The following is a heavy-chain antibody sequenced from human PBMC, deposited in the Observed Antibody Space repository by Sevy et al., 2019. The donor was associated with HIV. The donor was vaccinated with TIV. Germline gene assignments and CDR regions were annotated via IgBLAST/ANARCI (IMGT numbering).Heavy chain of an antibody. D-gene: IGHD1-7*01. Sequence: GGSLGLSCAASGFTFSKYWMGWVRQAPGKGLEWVANIKKDAGQKYYVDSVKGRFTISRDNAKNSLFLQMNSLRAEDTAVYFCARDDGNYYFHYWGQGTLVTVSS. CDR1: GFTFSKYW. CDR2: IKKDAGQK. V-gene: IGHV3-7*01. CDR3: ARDDGNYYFHY. J-gene: IGHJ4*02.